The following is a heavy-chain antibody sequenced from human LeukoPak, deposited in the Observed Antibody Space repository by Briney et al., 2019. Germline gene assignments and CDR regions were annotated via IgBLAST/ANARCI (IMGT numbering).Heavy chain of an antibody. V-gene: IGHV4-39*07. CDR2: IYYSGST. Sequence: SETLSLTCTVSGGSISSSSYYWGWIRQPPGKGLEWIGSIYYSGSTYYSPSLKSRVTISVDTSKNQFSLKLSSVTAADTAVYYCARVLLIWSYYFDYWGQGSLVTVSS. D-gene: IGHD2-8*02. CDR1: GGSISSSSYY. J-gene: IGHJ4*02. CDR3: ARVLLIWSYYFDY.